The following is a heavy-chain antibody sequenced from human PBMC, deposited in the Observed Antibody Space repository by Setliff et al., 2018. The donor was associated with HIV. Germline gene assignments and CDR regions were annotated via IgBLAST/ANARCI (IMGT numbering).Heavy chain of an antibody. CDR3: ARFTVVVFGAGEPSWFDP. CDR2: IYHNGIT. CDR1: GYSISSGYY. D-gene: IGHD2-15*01. V-gene: IGHV4-38-2*01. J-gene: IGHJ5*02. Sequence: SETLSLTCGVSGYSISSGYYWGWIRQPPGKGLEWIGSIYHNGITYYNPSLKSRVTISVDTSQNQFSLSLSSVIAADTAIYFCARFTVVVFGAGEPSWFDPWGQGSLVTVSS.